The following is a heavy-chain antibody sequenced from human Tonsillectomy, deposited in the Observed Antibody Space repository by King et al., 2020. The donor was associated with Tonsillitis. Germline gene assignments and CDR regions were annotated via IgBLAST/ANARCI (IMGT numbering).Heavy chain of an antibody. D-gene: IGHD3-10*01. J-gene: IGHJ4*02. CDR2: IYYSGTA. CDR1: GGSISSSSYY. Sequence: LQLQESGPGLVKPSETLSLTCTVSGGSISSSSYYWGWIRQPPGKGLEWIGSIYYSGTAYHNPSLRSRLTISLDTSKNQFSLRLSSVTAADTAVYYCARQGHIYYYGSGSYDYWGQGTLVTVSS. CDR3: ARQGHIYYYGSGSYDY. V-gene: IGHV4-39*01.